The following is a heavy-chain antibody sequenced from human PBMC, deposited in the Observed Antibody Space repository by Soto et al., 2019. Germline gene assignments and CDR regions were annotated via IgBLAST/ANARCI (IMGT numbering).Heavy chain of an antibody. V-gene: IGHV4-34*01. CDR3: ARSPRKAGYYYYYMDV. Sequence: ASETLSLTCAVYGGSFSGYYWSWIRQPPGKGLEWIGEINHSGSTNYNPSLKSRVTISVDTSNNQFSLKLSSVTAADTAVYYCARSPRKAGYYYYYMDVWGKGTTVTVSS. CDR1: GGSFSGYY. J-gene: IGHJ6*03. CDR2: INHSGST.